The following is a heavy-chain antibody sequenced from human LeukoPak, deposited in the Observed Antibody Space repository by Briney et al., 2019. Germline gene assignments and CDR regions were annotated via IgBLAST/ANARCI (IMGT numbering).Heavy chain of an antibody. CDR2: ISGSGVGT. CDR1: GFTFSSYA. V-gene: IGHV3-23*01. CDR3: ASVTLQFLEWS. D-gene: IGHD3-3*01. J-gene: IGHJ5*02. Sequence: GGSLRLSSAASGFTFSSYAMSWVRQAPGKGLEWVSAISGSGVGTYYADSVKGRFTISRDNSKNTLYLQMNSLRAEDTAVYYSASVTLQFLEWSWGQGTLVTVSS.